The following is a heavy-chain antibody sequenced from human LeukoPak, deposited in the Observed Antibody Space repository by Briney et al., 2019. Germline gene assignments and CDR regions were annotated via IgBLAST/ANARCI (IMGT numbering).Heavy chain of an antibody. CDR2: INHSGST. D-gene: IGHD3-22*01. Sequence: SETLSLTCAVYGGSFSGYYWSWIRQPPGKGLEWIGEINHSGSTNYNPSLKSRVTISVDTSKKQFSLKLSSVTAADTAVYYCAGGGGPYDSSSPDAFDIWGQGTMVTVSS. V-gene: IGHV4-34*01. CDR1: GGSFSGYY. CDR3: AGGGGPYDSSSPDAFDI. J-gene: IGHJ3*02.